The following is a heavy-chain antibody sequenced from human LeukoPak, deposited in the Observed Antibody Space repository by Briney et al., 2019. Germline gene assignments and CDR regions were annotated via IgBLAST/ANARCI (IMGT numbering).Heavy chain of an antibody. V-gene: IGHV4-59*01. Sequence: SSETLSLTCTVSGGSISSYYWSWIRQPPGKGLEWIGYIYYSGSTNYNPSLKSRVTISVDTSKNQFYLKLSSVTAADTAVYYCARDHTYYDILTGYSFGAFDIWGQGTMATVSS. CDR1: GGSISSYY. CDR3: ARDHTYYDILTGYSFGAFDI. J-gene: IGHJ3*02. D-gene: IGHD3-9*01. CDR2: IYYSGST.